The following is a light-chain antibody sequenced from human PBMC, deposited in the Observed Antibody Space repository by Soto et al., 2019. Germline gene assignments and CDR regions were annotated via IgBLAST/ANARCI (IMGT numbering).Light chain of an antibody. CDR1: QSISSW. J-gene: IGKJ1*01. Sequence: DIQVTQSPSSLSASVGDRGTITCRSSQSISSWLAWYQQKPGKAPKLLIYKASSLESGVPSRFSGSGSGTEFTLTISSLQPDDFATYYCQEYNSYWSFGQGTKVDI. CDR2: KAS. CDR3: QEYNSYWS. V-gene: IGKV1-5*03.